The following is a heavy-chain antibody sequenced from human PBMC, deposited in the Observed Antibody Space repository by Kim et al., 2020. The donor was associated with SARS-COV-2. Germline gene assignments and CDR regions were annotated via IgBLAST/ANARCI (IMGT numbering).Heavy chain of an antibody. V-gene: IGHV5-51*01. CDR1: GYNFGNYW. Sequence: GESLKISCKGSGYNFGNYWIAWVRQMPGKGLEWMGIIYPHDSDTTYSPSFQGQVTISVDKSISAAYLQWSSLKASDTAMYYCARRYTNTGPLDTWGQGTLVTVSS. D-gene: IGHD2-8*01. CDR3: ARRYTNTGPLDT. J-gene: IGHJ5*02. CDR2: IYPHDSDT.